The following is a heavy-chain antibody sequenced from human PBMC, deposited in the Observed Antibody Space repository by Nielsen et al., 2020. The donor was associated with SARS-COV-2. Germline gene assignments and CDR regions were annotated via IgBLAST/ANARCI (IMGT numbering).Heavy chain of an antibody. CDR2: FTPSGGS. CDR1: GGSFSGYY. V-gene: IGHV4-34*01. CDR3: ARGNFYYYYMDV. Sequence: SETLSLTCAVYGGSFSGYYWSWIRQPPGKGLEWVGEFTPSGGSKYNPSLESRVTILGDTSKKQVSLKMNSLSATDTAVYYCARGNFYYYYMDVWGKGTSVTASS. J-gene: IGHJ6*03.